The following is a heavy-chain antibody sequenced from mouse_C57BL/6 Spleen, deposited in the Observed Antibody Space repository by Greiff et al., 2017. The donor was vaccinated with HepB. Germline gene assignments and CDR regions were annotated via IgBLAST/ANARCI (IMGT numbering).Heavy chain of an antibody. Sequence: EVKLVESEGGLVQPGSSMKLSCTASGFTFSDYYMAWVRQVPEKGLEWVANINYDGSSTYYLDSLKSRFIISRDNAKNILYLQMSSLKSEDTATYYCARVGYGSSYVDWYFDVWGTGTTVTVSS. D-gene: IGHD1-1*01. CDR2: INYDGSST. J-gene: IGHJ1*03. CDR3: ARVGYGSSYVDWYFDV. CDR1: GFTFSDYY. V-gene: IGHV5-16*01.